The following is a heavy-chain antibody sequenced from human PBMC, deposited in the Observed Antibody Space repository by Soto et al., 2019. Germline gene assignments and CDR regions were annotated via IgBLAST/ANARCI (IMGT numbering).Heavy chain of an antibody. V-gene: IGHV3-33*01. CDR3: ARGPVVVTATHWFDP. CDR2: IWYDRSKK. D-gene: IGHD2-15*01. J-gene: IGHJ5*02. Sequence: GGSLRLSCAASGFTFSTCAMHWVRQAPGKGLEWVAVIWYDRSKKYYADSVKGRFTISRDNSKNTLYLQMNSLRAEDTAVYHCARGPVVVTATHWFDPWGLGTLVTVSS. CDR1: GFTFSTCA.